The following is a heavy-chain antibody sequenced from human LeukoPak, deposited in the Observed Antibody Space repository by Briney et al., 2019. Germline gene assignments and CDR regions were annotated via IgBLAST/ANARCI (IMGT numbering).Heavy chain of an antibody. D-gene: IGHD3-10*01. J-gene: IGHJ6*02. V-gene: IGHV1-24*01. CDR3: ATDRRFYYGSGSYYPHYYYYYGMDV. CDR2: FDPEDGET. Sequence: GASVKVSCKVSGYTLTELSMHWVRQAPGKGLEWMGGFDPEDGETIYAQKFQGRVTMTEDTSTDTAYVELSSLRSEDTAVYYCATDRRFYYGSGSYYPHYYYYYGMDVWGQGTTVTVSS. CDR1: GYTLTELS.